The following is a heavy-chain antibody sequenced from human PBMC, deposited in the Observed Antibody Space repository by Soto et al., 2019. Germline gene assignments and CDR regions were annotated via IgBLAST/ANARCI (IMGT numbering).Heavy chain of an antibody. Sequence: EVQLVESGGGLVQPGGSLRLSCAASGFTVSSNYINWVRQAPGKGLEWVSIIYSGDSTYYADAVKGRFNISRDNSKNTLYLHMNSLRAEDTAVYYCARSWAVAGSYDYWGQGTLVTVSS. CDR1: GFTVSSNY. V-gene: IGHV3-66*01. D-gene: IGHD6-19*01. CDR3: ARSWAVAGSYDY. CDR2: IYSGDST. J-gene: IGHJ4*02.